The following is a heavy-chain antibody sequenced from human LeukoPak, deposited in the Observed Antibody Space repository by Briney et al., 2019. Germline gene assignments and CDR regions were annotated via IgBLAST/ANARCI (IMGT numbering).Heavy chain of an antibody. Sequence: ASMKVSCNASGYTFTSYDINWVRQATGQGLEWMGWMNPNSGNPGYAQKFQGRVTMTRNTSISTAYMELSSLRSEDTAVYYCARVKNDFWSGYFYYWGQGTLVTVSS. D-gene: IGHD3-3*01. CDR3: ARVKNDFWSGYFYY. V-gene: IGHV1-8*01. CDR1: GYTFTSYD. J-gene: IGHJ4*02. CDR2: MNPNSGNP.